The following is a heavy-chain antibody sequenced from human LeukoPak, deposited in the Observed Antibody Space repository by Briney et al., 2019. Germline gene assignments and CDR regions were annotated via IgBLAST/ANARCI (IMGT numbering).Heavy chain of an antibody. D-gene: IGHD2-15*01. V-gene: IGHV3-7*01. CDR2: IKQDGSEK. CDR3: ARHSLSSVLAAYWYFDL. Sequence: GGSLRLSCAASGFTFSSYWMSWVRQAPGKGLEWVANIKQDGSEKYYVDSVKGRFTISRDNAKNSLYLQMNSLRAEDTAVYYCARHSLSSVLAAYWYFDLWGRGTLVTVSS. CDR1: GFTFSSYW. J-gene: IGHJ2*01.